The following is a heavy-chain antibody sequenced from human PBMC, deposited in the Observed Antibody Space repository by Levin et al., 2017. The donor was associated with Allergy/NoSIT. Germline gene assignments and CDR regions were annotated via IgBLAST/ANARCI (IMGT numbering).Heavy chain of an antibody. Sequence: QPGGSLRLSCAASGFTFSSYGMHWVRQAPGKGLEWVAVIWYDGSNKYYADSVKGRFTISRDNSKNTLYLQMNSLRAEDTAVYYCARGGYSGYEYDAFDIWGQGTMVTVSS. CDR2: IWYDGSNK. J-gene: IGHJ3*02. CDR1: GFTFSSYG. V-gene: IGHV3-33*01. D-gene: IGHD5-12*01. CDR3: ARGGYSGYEYDAFDI.